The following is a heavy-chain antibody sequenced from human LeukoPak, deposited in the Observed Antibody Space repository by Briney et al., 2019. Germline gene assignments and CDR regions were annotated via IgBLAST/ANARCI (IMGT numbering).Heavy chain of an antibody. CDR1: GFTVSNNY. CDR3: ARDGVRGSSSVYYYYGMDV. Sequence: PGGSLRLSCAVSGFTVSNNYMSWVRQAREKGLEWVSVIYSGGSTYYADSVKGRFTISRDNSKNTLYLQMNSLRAEDTAVYYCARDGVRGSSSVYYYYGMDVWGQGTTVTVSS. J-gene: IGHJ6*02. V-gene: IGHV3-66*01. CDR2: IYSGGST. D-gene: IGHD6-6*01.